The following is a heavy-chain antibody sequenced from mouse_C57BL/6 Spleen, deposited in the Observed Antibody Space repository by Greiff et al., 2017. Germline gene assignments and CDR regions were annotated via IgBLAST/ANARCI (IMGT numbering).Heavy chain of an antibody. Sequence: VQLQQSGPELVKPGASVKMSCKASGYTFTDYNMHWVKQSHGKSREWSGYINPNNGGTSYNQKFKGKATLTGNKSSSTAYMELRSLTSEDSAVYYCASWTTVPAMDYWGQGTSVTVSS. V-gene: IGHV1-22*01. J-gene: IGHJ4*01. CDR2: INPNNGGT. CDR3: ASWTTVPAMDY. CDR1: GYTFTDYN. D-gene: IGHD1-1*01.